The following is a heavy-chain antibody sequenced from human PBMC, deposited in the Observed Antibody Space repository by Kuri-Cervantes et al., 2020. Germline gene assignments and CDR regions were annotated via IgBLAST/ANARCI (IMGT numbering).Heavy chain of an antibody. V-gene: IGHV4-39*01. CDR3: ARRETLIPGIAAAGGGGFDP. D-gene: IGHD6-13*01. CDR2: IYYSGST. J-gene: IGHJ5*02. CDR1: GFTFSDYY. Sequence: ESLKISCAASGFTFSDYYMSWIRQPPGKGLEWIGSIYYSGSTYYNPSLKSRVTISVDTSKNQFSLKLSSVTAADTAVYYCARRETLIPGIAAAGGGGFDPWGQGTLVTVSS.